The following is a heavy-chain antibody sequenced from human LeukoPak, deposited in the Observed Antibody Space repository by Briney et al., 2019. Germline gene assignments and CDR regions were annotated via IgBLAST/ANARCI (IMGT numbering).Heavy chain of an antibody. CDR1: GYTFTSYG. CDR2: ISAYNGNT. Sequence: ASVKVSCKASGYTFTSYGISWVRQAPGQGLEWMGWISAYNGNTNYAQKLQGRVTMTTDTSTSTAYMELRSLRSDDTAVYYCARDADTAMVKPNWFDPWGQGTLVTVSS. V-gene: IGHV1-18*01. D-gene: IGHD5-18*01. CDR3: ARDADTAMVKPNWFDP. J-gene: IGHJ5*02.